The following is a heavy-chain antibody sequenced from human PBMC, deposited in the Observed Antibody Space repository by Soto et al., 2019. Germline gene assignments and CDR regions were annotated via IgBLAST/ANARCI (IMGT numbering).Heavy chain of an antibody. D-gene: IGHD1-26*01. CDR3: AKVGRYYGMDV. CDR2: ISYDGSKK. V-gene: IGHV3-30*18. CDR1: GFTFSDFG. J-gene: IGHJ6*02. Sequence: PGGSLRLSCKVSGFTFSDFGLHWVRQTPGEGLEWVAIISYDGSKKFYGDSVKGRFTISRDNSKNTLYLQMNSLRAEDTALYYCAKVGRYYGMDVWGQGTTVTVSS.